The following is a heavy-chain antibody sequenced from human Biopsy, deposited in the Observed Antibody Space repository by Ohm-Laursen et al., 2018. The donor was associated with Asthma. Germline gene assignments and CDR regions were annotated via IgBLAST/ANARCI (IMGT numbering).Heavy chain of an antibody. D-gene: IGHD3-3*01. CDR3: ARQVKSTVFGGSYKKFDF. CDR1: GFTFSNYG. CDR2: ISNDGANK. J-gene: IGHJ4*02. Sequence: SLRLSCAASGFTFSNYGMHWVRLAPGKGLEWVALISNDGANKFYADSVQGRFTIPRDNSKNTLYLQMHSLKIEDTAVYFCARQVKSTVFGGSYKKFDFWGQGTLVAVSS. V-gene: IGHV3-30*03.